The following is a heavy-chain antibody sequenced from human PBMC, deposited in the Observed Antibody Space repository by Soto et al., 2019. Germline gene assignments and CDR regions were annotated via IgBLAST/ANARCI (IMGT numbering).Heavy chain of an antibody. V-gene: IGHV3-30-3*01. CDR1: GFMFNRYA. Sequence: VQLVESGGGVVQPGRSLRLSCAASGFMFNRYAIHWVRQIPGKGLEWVAVISKDGSVQYYADSVRGRFFISRDKSKDTVYLEMNSLRVEDTALFFCARSRSGAVPDSFGYWGQGTPVTVSS. CDR2: ISKDGSVQ. D-gene: IGHD3-3*01. CDR3: ARSRSGAVPDSFGY. J-gene: IGHJ4*02.